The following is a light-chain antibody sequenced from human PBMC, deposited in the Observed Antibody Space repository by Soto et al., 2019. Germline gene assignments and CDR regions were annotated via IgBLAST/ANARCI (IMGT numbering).Light chain of an antibody. CDR3: QQSYSTPRT. Sequence: DIQMTQSPSSLSASVGDRVTITCRASQSISNYLNWYQQKPGKAPKLLMYAASSLQSGVPSRFGGSGSGTDFTLTISSLQPEDFAPYYCQQSYSTPRTFGQGT. CDR1: QSISNY. V-gene: IGKV1-39*01. J-gene: IGKJ1*01. CDR2: AAS.